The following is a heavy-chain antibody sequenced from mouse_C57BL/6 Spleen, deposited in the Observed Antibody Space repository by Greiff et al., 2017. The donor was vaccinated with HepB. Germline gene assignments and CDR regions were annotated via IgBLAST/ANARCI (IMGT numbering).Heavy chain of an antibody. V-gene: IGHV3-6*01. D-gene: IGHD2-3*01. CDR2: ISYDGSN. CDR1: GYSITSGYY. CDR3: ARDCDGYYSAWFAY. J-gene: IGHJ3*01. Sequence: EVQLQESGPGLVKPSQSLSLTCSVTGYSITSGYYWNWIRQFPGNKLEWMGYISYDGSNNYNPSLKNRIPITRDTSKNQFFLKLNSVTTEDTATYYCARDCDGYYSAWFAYWGQGTLVTVSA.